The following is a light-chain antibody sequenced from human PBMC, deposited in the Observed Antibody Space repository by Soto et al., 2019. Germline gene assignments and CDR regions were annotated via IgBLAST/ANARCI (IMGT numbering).Light chain of an antibody. J-gene: IGKJ1*01. CDR1: QNFILTS. V-gene: IGKV3-20*01. Sequence: EMVLTQSPGTLYLSPGERATLSCRASQNFILTSLAWYQQKPGQSPRLLLYATLLRATGIPDRFSGSGSGTDCTLVMSRLEPADFAVYYFQQDGSSLWTFGQGTKVDMK. CDR3: QQDGSSLWT. CDR2: ATL.